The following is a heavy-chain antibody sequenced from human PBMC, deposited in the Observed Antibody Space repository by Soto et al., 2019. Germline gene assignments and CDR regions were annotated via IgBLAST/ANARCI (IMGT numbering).Heavy chain of an antibody. CDR1: GYTFTSYY. V-gene: IGHV1-46*01. D-gene: IGHD3-22*01. Sequence: ASVKVSCKASGYTFTSYYMHWVRQAPGQGLEWMGIINPSGGSTSYAQKFQGRVTMTRDTSTSTVYMELSSLRSEDTAVYYCARDRVTPYYVYSSGPAPSWFDFWGQGILVTV. J-gene: IGHJ4*02. CDR2: INPSGGST. CDR3: ARDRVTPYYVYSSGPAPSWFDF.